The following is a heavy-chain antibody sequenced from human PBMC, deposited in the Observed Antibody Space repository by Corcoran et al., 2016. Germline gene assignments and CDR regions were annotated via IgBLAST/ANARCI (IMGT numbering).Heavy chain of an antibody. CDR3: ARDQSPRIYDFWSAAAVPFGMDV. Sequence: EVQLVESGGGLVQPGGSLRLSCAASGFTFSSYSMNWVRQAPGKGLEWVSYISSSSSTIYYADSVKGRFTISRDNAKNSLYLQMNSLRAEDTAVYYCARDQSPRIYDFWSAAAVPFGMDVWGQGTTVTVSS. J-gene: IGHJ6*02. CDR1: GFTFSSYS. V-gene: IGHV3-48*04. D-gene: IGHD3-3*01. CDR2: ISSSSSTI.